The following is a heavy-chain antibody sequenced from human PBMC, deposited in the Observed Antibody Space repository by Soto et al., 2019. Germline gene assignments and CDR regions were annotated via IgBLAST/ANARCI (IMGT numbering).Heavy chain of an antibody. CDR3: ARVGLTGPFFFDY. CDR1: GGSFSGYY. Sequence: SETLSLTCAAYGGSFSGYYWSWIRQPPGKGLEWIGEINHSGSTNYNPSLKSRVTISVDTSKNQFSLKLSSVTAADTAVYYCARVGLTGPFFFDYWGQGTLVTVSS. V-gene: IGHV4-34*01. CDR2: INHSGST. J-gene: IGHJ4*02. D-gene: IGHD1-26*01.